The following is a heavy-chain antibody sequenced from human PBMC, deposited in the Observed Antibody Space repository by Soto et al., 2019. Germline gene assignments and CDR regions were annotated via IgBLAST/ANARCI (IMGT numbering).Heavy chain of an antibody. Sequence: QVQLQQWGAGLLKPSETLSLTCAVYGGSFSGYYWSWIRQPPGKGLEWIGEINHSGSTNYNPSLKSRVTISVDTSKNQFSLKLSSVTAADTAVYYCAKEPVSITIFGVSGMDVWGRGTTVTVSS. V-gene: IGHV4-34*01. J-gene: IGHJ6*02. CDR1: GGSFSGYY. CDR3: AKEPVSITIFGVSGMDV. CDR2: INHSGST. D-gene: IGHD3-3*01.